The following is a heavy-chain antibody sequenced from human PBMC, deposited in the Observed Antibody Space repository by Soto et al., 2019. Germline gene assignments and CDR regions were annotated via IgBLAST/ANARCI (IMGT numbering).Heavy chain of an antibody. Sequence: GGSLRLSCAASGFTFDDYAMHWVRQAPGKGLEWVSGISWNSGSIGYADSVKGRFTISRDNAKNSLYLQMNSLRAEDTDLYYCAKEMVTEPAAKSSYYDGMDVWGQGTTVTVSS. J-gene: IGHJ6*02. CDR2: ISWNSGSI. CDR1: GFTFDDYA. CDR3: AKEMVTEPAAKSSYYDGMDV. V-gene: IGHV3-9*01. D-gene: IGHD2-2*01.